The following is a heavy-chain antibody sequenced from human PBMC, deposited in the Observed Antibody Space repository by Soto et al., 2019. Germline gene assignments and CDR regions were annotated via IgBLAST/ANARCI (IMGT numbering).Heavy chain of an antibody. Sequence: QVQLVQSGAEVKKPGASVKVSCKASGYTFTSYGISWVRQAPGQGLEWMGWISAYNGNTNYAQKLQVRVTMTTDTPTSTAYMELRSLRSDATAVYYCAGLTAAAGAPTWFDPWGQGTLVTVSS. D-gene: IGHD6-13*01. V-gene: IGHV1-18*01. J-gene: IGHJ5*02. CDR1: GYTFTSYG. CDR2: ISAYNGNT. CDR3: AGLTAAAGAPTWFDP.